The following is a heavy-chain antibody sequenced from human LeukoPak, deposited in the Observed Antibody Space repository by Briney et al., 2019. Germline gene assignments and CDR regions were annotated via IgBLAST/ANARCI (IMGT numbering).Heavy chain of an antibody. CDR1: GFTFSSYS. CDR3: AREGGEMATIYYYYYYMDV. D-gene: IGHD5-24*01. V-gene: IGHV3-21*01. CDR2: ISSSSSYI. Sequence: GGSLRLSCAASGFTFSSYSMNWVRQAPGKGLGWVSSISSSSSYIYYADSVKGRFTISRDNAKNSLYLQMNSLRAEDTAVYYCAREGGEMATIYYYYYYMDVGDKGTTVTVSS. J-gene: IGHJ6*03.